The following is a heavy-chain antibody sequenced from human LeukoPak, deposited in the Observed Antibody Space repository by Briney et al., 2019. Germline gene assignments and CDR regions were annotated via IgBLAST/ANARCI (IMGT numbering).Heavy chain of an antibody. Sequence: SETLSLTCSVSGGSISSYYWSWLRQPPGEGLEWIGYIYYSGSTNYNPSLKNRVTISVDTSKNQFSLKLSSVTAADTAVYYCARDLATAATADRAFDIWGQGTMVTVSS. CDR1: GGSISSYY. CDR2: IYYSGST. J-gene: IGHJ3*02. D-gene: IGHD6-13*01. CDR3: ARDLATAATADRAFDI. V-gene: IGHV4-59*01.